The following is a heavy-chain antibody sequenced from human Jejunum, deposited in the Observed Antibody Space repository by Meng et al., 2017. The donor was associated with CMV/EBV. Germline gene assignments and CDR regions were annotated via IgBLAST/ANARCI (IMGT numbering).Heavy chain of an antibody. D-gene: IGHD2/OR15-2a*01. Sequence: ASGFTFLNYAMNWVRQAPGKGLEWVSLISGTGGNTYYADSMKGRFTTSRNNSKNTFYLQMNSLRSEDTAEYYCARHPGLEDYFLDYWGQGTLVTVSS. J-gene: IGHJ4*02. CDR1: GFTFLNYA. CDR3: ARHPGLEDYFLDY. V-gene: IGHV3-23*01. CDR2: ISGTGGNT.